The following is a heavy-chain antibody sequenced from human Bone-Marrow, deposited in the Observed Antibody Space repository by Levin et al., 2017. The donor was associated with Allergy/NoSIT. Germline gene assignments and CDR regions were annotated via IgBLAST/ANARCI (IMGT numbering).Heavy chain of an antibody. CDR2: INWDGGST. CDR1: RFTFDDYD. D-gene: IGHD6-19*01. CDR3: ARHSSGWGSYYYFDL. Sequence: RSGGSLRLSCVASRFTFDDYDMSWVRQAPGKGLGWVSAINWDGGSTGYADSVKGRFTISRDNAKNSLYLQMNSLRAEDTALYHCARHSSGWGSYYYFDLWGRGTLVTVSS. V-gene: IGHV3-20*01. J-gene: IGHJ2*01.